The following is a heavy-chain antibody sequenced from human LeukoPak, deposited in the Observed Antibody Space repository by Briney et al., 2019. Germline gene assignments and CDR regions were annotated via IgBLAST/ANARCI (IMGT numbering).Heavy chain of an antibody. CDR3: ARFLGSGWYGVDY. CDR2: INHSGST. CDR1: GGSFSGYY. Sequence: PSETLSLTCAVYGGSFSGYYWGWIRQPPGKGLEWIGEINHSGSTNYNPSLKSRVTISVDTSKNQFSLKLSSVTAADTAVYYCARFLGSGWYGVDYWGQGTLVTVSS. V-gene: IGHV4-34*01. D-gene: IGHD6-19*01. J-gene: IGHJ4*02.